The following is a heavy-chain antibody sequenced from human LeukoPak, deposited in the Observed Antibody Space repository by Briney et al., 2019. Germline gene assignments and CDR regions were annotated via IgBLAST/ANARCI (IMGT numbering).Heavy chain of an antibody. V-gene: IGHV3-73*01. CDR3: TRPEWGLGIGY. J-gene: IGHJ4*02. CDR2: IRRKANSYAT. CDR1: GFTFSSCW. D-gene: IGHD7-27*01. Sequence: GGSLRLSCAASGFTFSSCWMSWVRQAPGNGLEWVGRIRRKANSYATAYAASVKGRFTICREASTNTTYLPLNSMKTECMAVYYCTRPEWGLGIGYWGQGTLVTVSS.